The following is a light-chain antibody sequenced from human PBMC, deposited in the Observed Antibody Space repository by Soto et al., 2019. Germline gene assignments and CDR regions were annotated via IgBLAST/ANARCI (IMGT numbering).Light chain of an antibody. J-gene: IGKJ4*01. CDR2: GAS. Sequence: EIVMTQSPATLSVSPGERATLSCRASQSLSSNLAWYQQKPGQAPRLLIYGASTRATGIPARFSGSGSGTEFTLTISSLQPEDFAVYYCQQYIRWPLTCGGGTKVDI. V-gene: IGKV3-15*01. CDR3: QQYIRWPLT. CDR1: QSLSSN.